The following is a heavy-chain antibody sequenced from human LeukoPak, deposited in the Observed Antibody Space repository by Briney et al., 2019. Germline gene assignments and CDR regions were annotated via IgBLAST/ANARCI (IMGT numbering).Heavy chain of an antibody. V-gene: IGHV5-51*01. Sequence: GESLKISCKGSGYIFTNYWIGWVRQMPGIGLEWMGIIYPGDSDFKYSPSFQGQVTISADKSISTAYLQWSSLKASDTAMYYCARGEMATTHPYFDYWGQGTLVTVSS. CDR2: IYPGDSDF. CDR1: GYIFTNYW. CDR3: ARGEMATTHPYFDY. D-gene: IGHD5-24*01. J-gene: IGHJ4*02.